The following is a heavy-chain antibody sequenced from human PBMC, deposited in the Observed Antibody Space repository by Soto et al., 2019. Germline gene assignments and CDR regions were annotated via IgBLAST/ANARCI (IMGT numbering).Heavy chain of an antibody. Sequence: EVQLLESGGGLVQPGGSLRLSCAASGFTFSSYAMSWVRQAPGKGLEWVSAISGSGGSTFYADSVKGRFTISRDNSKNTLYLQMNSLRAEDTAVYYCAKDFLFGAVAGYERIDYWGQGTLVTVSS. CDR3: AKDFLFGAVAGYERIDY. CDR1: GFTFSSYA. V-gene: IGHV3-23*01. D-gene: IGHD6-19*01. CDR2: ISGSGGST. J-gene: IGHJ4*02.